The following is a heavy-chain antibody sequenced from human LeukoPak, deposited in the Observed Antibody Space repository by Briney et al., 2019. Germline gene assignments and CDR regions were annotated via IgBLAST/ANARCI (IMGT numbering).Heavy chain of an antibody. J-gene: IGHJ6*03. CDR3: ARFAAGGSYYYYMDV. V-gene: IGHV3-48*01. Sequence: GGSLRLSCAASGFTFSSYTMNWVRQPPGNGLEWVSNIGTSSTTIYYADSVKGRFTISRDNAKNSLYLQINSLRADDTAVYYCARFAAGGSYYYYMDVWGKGTTVTVSS. CDR2: IGTSSTTI. D-gene: IGHD6-25*01. CDR1: GFTFSSYT.